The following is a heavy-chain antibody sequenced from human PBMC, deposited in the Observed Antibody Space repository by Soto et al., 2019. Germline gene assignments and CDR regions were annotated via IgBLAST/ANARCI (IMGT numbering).Heavy chain of an antibody. V-gene: IGHV1-2*04. D-gene: IGHD5-18*01. CDR2: INPNSGGT. CDR1: GYTFTGYY. Sequence: ASVKVSLKASGYTFTGYYMHWVRQAPGQGLEWMGWINPNSGGTNYAQKFQGWVTMTRDTSISTAYMELSRLRSDDTAVYYCARGPRGYSYGYDYWGQGTLVTVSS. CDR3: ARGPRGYSYGYDY. J-gene: IGHJ4*02.